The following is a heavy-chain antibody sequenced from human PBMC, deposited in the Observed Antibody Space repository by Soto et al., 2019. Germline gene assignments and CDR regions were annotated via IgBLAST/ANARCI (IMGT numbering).Heavy chain of an antibody. J-gene: IGHJ6*02. Sequence: ASVKVSCKASGFAFITYYMHWVRQAPGQGLEWVGTINPSDGDTSYAQKFQGRVTMTRDTSTNTVYMEISSLRSEDTAVYYCARGRYCSSTSCRNYYYYYGMDVWDQGTTVTVYS. V-gene: IGHV1-46*01. D-gene: IGHD2-2*01. CDR2: INPSDGDT. CDR3: ARGRYCSSTSCRNYYYYYGMDV. CDR1: GFAFITYY.